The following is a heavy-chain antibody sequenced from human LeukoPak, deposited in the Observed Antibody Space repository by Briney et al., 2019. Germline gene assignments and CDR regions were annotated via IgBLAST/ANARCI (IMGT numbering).Heavy chain of an antibody. Sequence: ASVKVSCKASGGTFSSYAISWVRQAPGQGLEWMGGIIPIFGTANYAQKFQGRVTITADESTSTAYMELSSLRSEDTAVYYCARGLPYPDAFDIWGQGTMVTVSS. CDR1: GGTFSSYA. V-gene: IGHV1-69*13. CDR3: ARGLPYPDAFDI. J-gene: IGHJ3*02. CDR2: IIPIFGTA. D-gene: IGHD3-16*01.